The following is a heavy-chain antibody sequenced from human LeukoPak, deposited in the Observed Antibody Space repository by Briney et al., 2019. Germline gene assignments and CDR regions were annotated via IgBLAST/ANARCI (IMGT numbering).Heavy chain of an antibody. D-gene: IGHD1-26*01. CDR1: GDSVSSDSAA. V-gene: IGHV6-1*01. Sequence: SQTLSLTCAISGDSVSSDSAAWNWIRQSPSRGLEWLGKTYYRSKWYNDSSVSVEGRITINPDTSKNQFSLQLNSVTPEDTAIYYCARGGIVGAEYFDYWGQGTLVTVSS. CDR3: ARGGIVGAEYFDY. J-gene: IGHJ4*02. CDR2: TYYRSKWYN.